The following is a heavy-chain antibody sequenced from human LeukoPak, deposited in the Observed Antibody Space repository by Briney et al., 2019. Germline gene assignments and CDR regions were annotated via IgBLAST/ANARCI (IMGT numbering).Heavy chain of an antibody. D-gene: IGHD3-10*01. V-gene: IGHV4-59*01. CDR3: ARGNYYYGSGSYSFDY. CDR2: IYYSGST. Sequence: SETLSLTCAVYGGSFSGYYWSWIRQPPGKGLEWIGYIYYSGSTNYNPSLKSRVTISVDTSKNQFSLKLSSVTAADTAVYYCARGNYYYGSGSYSFDYWGQGTLVTVSS. CDR1: GGSFSGYY. J-gene: IGHJ4*02.